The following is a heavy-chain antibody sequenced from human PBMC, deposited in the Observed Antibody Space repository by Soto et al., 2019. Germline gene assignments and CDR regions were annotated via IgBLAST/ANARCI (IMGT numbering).Heavy chain of an antibody. CDR1: GYTFTGYY. D-gene: IGHD3-22*01. V-gene: IGHV1-2*04. J-gene: IGHJ4*02. Sequence: QVQLVQSGAEVKKPGASVKVSCKASGYTFTGYYMHWVRQAPGQGLEWMGWINPNSGGTNYAQKFQGWVTMTRETTLSAGCPELSRLRSDDTAVDYCGSVGGGWDSSVYNYWGQGTLVTVSS. CDR3: GSVGGGWDSSVYNY. CDR2: INPNSGGT.